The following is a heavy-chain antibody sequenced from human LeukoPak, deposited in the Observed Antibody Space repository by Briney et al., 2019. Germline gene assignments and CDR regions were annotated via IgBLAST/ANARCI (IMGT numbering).Heavy chain of an antibody. V-gene: IGHV3-30*18. CDR1: GFTFSSYG. CDR2: ISYDGSNK. J-gene: IGHJ6*02. CDR3: AKGGYCTNGVCYTYYYYYGMDV. D-gene: IGHD2-8*01. Sequence: GGSLRLSCAASGFTFSSYGMHCVRQAPGKGLEWVAVISYDGSNKYYADSVKGRFTISRDNSKNTLYLQMNSLRAEDTAVYYCAKGGYCTNGVCYTYYYYYGMDVWGQGTTVTVSS.